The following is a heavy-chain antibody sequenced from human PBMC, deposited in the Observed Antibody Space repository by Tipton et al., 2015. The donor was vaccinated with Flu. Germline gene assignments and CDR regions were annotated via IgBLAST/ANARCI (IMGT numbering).Heavy chain of an antibody. D-gene: IGHD6-19*01. V-gene: IGHV4-39*07. CDR3: TRRWDNGGWPRLYYFDS. CDR1: GGSISSSSYY. Sequence: TLSLTCTVSGGSISSSSYYWGWIRQPPGKGLEWIGSIYYSGSTYFNPSLKSRVTISVDTSKNQFSLKLSSVTAADTAVYYCTRRWDNGGWPRLYYFDSWDQGSLVTVSS. CDR2: IYYSGST. J-gene: IGHJ4*02.